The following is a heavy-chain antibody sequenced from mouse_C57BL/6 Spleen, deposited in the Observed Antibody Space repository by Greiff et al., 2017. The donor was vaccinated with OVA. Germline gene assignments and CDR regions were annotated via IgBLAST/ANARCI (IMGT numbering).Heavy chain of an antibody. CDR2: INYDGSST. CDR3: ARVYGYDGYAMDY. CDR1: GFTFSDYY. D-gene: IGHD2-2*01. Sequence: EVKLVESEGGLVQPGSSMKLSCTASGFTFSDYYMAWVRQVPEKGLEWVANINYDGSSTYYLDSLKSRFIISRDNAKNILYLQMSSLKSEDTATYYCARVYGYDGYAMDYWGQGTSVTVSS. V-gene: IGHV5-16*01. J-gene: IGHJ4*01.